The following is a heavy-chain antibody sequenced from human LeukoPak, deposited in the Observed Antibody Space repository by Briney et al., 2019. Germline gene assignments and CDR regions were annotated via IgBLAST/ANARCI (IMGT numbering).Heavy chain of an antibody. V-gene: IGHV3-23*01. Sequence: GGSLRLSCAASGFTFSSYAMSGFGQAPGKGRRGVSAISGSGGSTYYADSVKGRFTISRDNSKNTLYLQMNSLRAEDMAVYYCAALSSGWDLVYWGQGTLVTASS. CDR3: AALSSGWDLVY. D-gene: IGHD6-19*01. J-gene: IGHJ4*02. CDR2: ISGSGGST. CDR1: GFTFSSYA.